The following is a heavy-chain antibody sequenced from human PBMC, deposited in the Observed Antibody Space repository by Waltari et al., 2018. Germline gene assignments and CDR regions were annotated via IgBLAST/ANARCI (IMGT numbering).Heavy chain of an antibody. J-gene: IGHJ3*02. V-gene: IGHV4-38-2*01. Sequence: QVQLLESGPGLVKPSETLSLTCAVSGYSISSGYYWGWIRQPPGKGLEWIGSIYHSGSTYYNPSLKSRVTISVDTSKNQFSLKLSSVTAADTAVYYCARHGRENCGGDCYSHAFDIWGQGTMVTVSS. CDR2: IYHSGST. CDR1: GYSISSGYY. CDR3: ARHGRENCGGDCYSHAFDI. D-gene: IGHD2-21*01.